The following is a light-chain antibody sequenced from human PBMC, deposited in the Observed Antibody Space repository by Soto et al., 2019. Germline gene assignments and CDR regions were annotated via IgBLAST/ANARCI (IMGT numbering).Light chain of an antibody. Sequence: QSVLTQPPSASGTPGQSVTISCSGSSSNIGSNYVYWYQQLPGTAPKLLIYGNYQRPSGVPDRFSGSKSGTSATLAISGLRSEDEADYFCAAWDESLSGFFVLATGTKVTV. V-gene: IGLV1-47*02. CDR3: AAWDESLSGFFV. CDR1: SSNIGSNY. J-gene: IGLJ1*01. CDR2: GNY.